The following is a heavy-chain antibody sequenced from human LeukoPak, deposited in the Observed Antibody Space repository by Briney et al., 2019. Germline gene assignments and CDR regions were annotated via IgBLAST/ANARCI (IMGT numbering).Heavy chain of an antibody. V-gene: IGHV3-7*03. D-gene: IGHD4-23*01. CDR2: VKQDGSDK. CDR1: GFTFSNYW. Sequence: GGSLRLSCAGAGFTFSNYWMSWVRQAPGKGLEWVANVKQDGSDKYYLDSVEGRSTISRDNAKNSLYLQMNSLRAEDTAVYYCARARPLDYGGPYDLWGQGTMVTVSS. J-gene: IGHJ3*01. CDR3: ARARPLDYGGPYDL.